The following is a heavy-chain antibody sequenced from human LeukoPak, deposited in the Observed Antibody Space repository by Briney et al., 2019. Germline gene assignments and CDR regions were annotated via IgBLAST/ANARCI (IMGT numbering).Heavy chain of an antibody. CDR2: IYHSGST. D-gene: IGHD6-19*01. J-gene: IGHJ5*02. V-gene: IGHV4-4*02. CDR3: ARRLAGAVAAHNWFDP. CDR1: GGSISSSNW. Sequence: PSETLSLTCAVSGGSISSSNWWSWVRQPPGKGLEWIGEIYHSGSTNYNPSLKSRVTILVDKSKNQFSLKLSSVTAADTAVYYCARRLAGAVAAHNWFDPWGQGTLVTVSS.